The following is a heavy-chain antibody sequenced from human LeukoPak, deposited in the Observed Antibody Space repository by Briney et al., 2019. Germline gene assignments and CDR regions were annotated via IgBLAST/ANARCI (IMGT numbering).Heavy chain of an antibody. Sequence: SKTLSLTCAVYGESFSGYYWSWIRQPPGKGLEWIGEINHSGSTNYNPSLKSRVTISVDTSKNQFSLKLSSVTAADTAVYYCARKVQQRLRFGELVAGKWFDPWGQGTLVTVSS. CDR3: ARKVQQRLRFGELVAGKWFDP. D-gene: IGHD3-10*01. CDR2: INHSGST. J-gene: IGHJ5*02. V-gene: IGHV4-34*01. CDR1: GESFSGYY.